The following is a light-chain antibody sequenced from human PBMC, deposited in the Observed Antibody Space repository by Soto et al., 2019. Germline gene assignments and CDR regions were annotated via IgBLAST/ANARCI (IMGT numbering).Light chain of an antibody. CDR3: SSYTSSSTLG. J-gene: IGLJ2*01. CDR2: DVS. V-gene: IGLV2-14*01. CDR1: SRDVGGYNY. Sequence: QSVLTQPASVSGSPGQSITISCTGTSRDVGGYNYVSWYQQHPGKAPKLMIYDVSNRPSGVSNRFSGSKSGNTASLTISGLQAEDEADYYCSSYTSSSTLGFGGGTQLTVL.